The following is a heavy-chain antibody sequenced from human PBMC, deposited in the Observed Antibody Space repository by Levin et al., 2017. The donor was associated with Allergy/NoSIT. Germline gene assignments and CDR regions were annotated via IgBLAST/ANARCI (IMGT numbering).Heavy chain of an antibody. J-gene: IGHJ4*02. Sequence: GSLRLSCTVSGGSISSYYWSWIRQPPGKGLEWIGYIYYSGSTNYNPSLKSRVTISVDTSKNQFSLKLSSVTAADTAVYYCAREIVRYSSADGFDYWGQGTLVTVSS. CDR1: GGSISSYY. D-gene: IGHD6-25*01. CDR3: AREIVRYSSADGFDY. V-gene: IGHV4-59*01. CDR2: IYYSGST.